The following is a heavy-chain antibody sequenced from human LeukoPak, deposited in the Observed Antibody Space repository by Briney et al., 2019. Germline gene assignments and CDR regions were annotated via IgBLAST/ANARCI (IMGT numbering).Heavy chain of an antibody. J-gene: IGHJ4*02. V-gene: IGHV3-30*03. D-gene: IGHD3-3*01. CDR3: ARADLSIFGVVITFFFDY. CDR2: ISYDGKNE. Sequence: PGGSLRLSCAASGFTFSNFGMHWVRQAPGKGLEWVAVISYDGKNEYYTDSVKGRFTVSRDNAKNTLYLQMNSLRAEDTAVYYCARADLSIFGVVITFFFDYWGQGTLVTVSS. CDR1: GFTFSNFG.